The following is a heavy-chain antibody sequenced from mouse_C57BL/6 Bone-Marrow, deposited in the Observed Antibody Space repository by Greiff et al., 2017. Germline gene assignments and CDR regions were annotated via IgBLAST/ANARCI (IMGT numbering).Heavy chain of an antibody. CDR2: IPPNSGST. Sequence: QVQLQQPGAELVKPGASVKLSCKASGYTFTSYWMHWVKQRPGQGLEWIGMIPPNSGSTNYNEKFKSKATLTVDKSSSTAYMQLSSLTSEDSAVYYCASGLRTRFAYWGQGTLVTVSA. CDR3: ASGLRTRFAY. J-gene: IGHJ3*01. CDR1: GYTFTSYW. V-gene: IGHV1-64*01. D-gene: IGHD1-1*01.